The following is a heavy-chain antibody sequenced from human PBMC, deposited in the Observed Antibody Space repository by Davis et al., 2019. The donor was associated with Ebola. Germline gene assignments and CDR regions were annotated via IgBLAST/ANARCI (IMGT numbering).Heavy chain of an antibody. V-gene: IGHV4-39*01. Sequence: MPGGSLRLSCTVSGGSISSSSYYWGWIRQPPGKGLEWIGSIYYSGSTYYNPSLKSRVTISVDTSKNQFSLKLSSVTAADTAVYYCARSRTAYYYYGMDVWGQGTTVTVSS. CDR3: ARSRTAYYYYGMDV. CDR2: IYYSGST. J-gene: IGHJ6*02. D-gene: IGHD1-14*01. CDR1: GGSISSSSYY.